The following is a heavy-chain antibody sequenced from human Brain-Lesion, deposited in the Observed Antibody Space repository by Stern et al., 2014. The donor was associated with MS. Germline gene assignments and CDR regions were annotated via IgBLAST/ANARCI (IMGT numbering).Heavy chain of an antibody. Sequence: VQLVESGPGLVKPSQTLSLTCTVSGASISSGTYFWTWIRQPAGKGLEWIGRISTSGSTTYNPSLRGESPISIDPSKKEFSLKLSFVTAADTAVYYCARAYYYDTSGDSDAFNIWGQGTQVTVSS. D-gene: IGHD3-22*01. CDR3: ARAYYYDTSGDSDAFNI. V-gene: IGHV4-61*02. CDR1: GASISSGTYF. CDR2: ISTSGST. J-gene: IGHJ3*02.